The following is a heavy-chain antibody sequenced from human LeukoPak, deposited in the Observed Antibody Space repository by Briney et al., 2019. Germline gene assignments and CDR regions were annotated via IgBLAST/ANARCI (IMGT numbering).Heavy chain of an antibody. CDR2: IYYSGST. V-gene: IGHV4-59*08. CDR1: GGSISSYY. J-gene: IGHJ6*02. CDR3: ARIPGIAVAGLYYYYGMDV. Sequence: PSETLSLTCTVSGGSISSYYWSWIRQPPGKGLEWIGYIYYSGSTNYNPSLKSRVTISVDTSKNQFSLKLSFVTAADTAVYYCARIPGIAVAGLYYYYGMDVWGQGTTVIVSS. D-gene: IGHD6-19*01.